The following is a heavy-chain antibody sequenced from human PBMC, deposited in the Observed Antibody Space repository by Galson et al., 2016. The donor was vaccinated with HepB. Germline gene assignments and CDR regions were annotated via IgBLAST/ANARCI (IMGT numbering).Heavy chain of an antibody. CDR2: ISSSSNCI. V-gene: IGHV3-21*01. CDR3: ARHYCSSTNCSPTDFYYYFGMDV. Sequence: SLRLSCAASGFTFSSSTMNWVRQAPGKGLEWVSSISSSSNCIYYADSVKGRFTISRDNAKNSLNLQMDSLRAEDTALYYCARHYCSSTNCSPTDFYYYFGMDVWGQGTTVTVSS. D-gene: IGHD2-2*01. CDR1: GFTFSSST. J-gene: IGHJ6*02.